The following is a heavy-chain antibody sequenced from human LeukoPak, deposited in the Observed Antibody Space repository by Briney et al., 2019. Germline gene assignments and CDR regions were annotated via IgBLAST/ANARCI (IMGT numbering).Heavy chain of an antibody. V-gene: IGHV1-18*01. CDR3: ATANNWNYALGY. CDR2: ISTGNGNT. D-gene: IGHD1-7*01. CDR1: SDTFIRYG. Sequence: ASVKVSCKPSSDTFIRYGISWVRQAPGQGLEWMGWISTGNGNTNYGQKFQGRVTMTTDTSTATAYMELRSLRFDDTAMYYCATANNWNYALGYWGQGTLVTVSS. J-gene: IGHJ4*02.